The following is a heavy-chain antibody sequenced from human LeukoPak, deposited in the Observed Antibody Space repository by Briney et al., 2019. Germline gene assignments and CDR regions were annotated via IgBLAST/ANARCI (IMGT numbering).Heavy chain of an antibody. CDR3: ASGGYSGYDWDY. J-gene: IGHJ4*02. CDR1: GFTFSSYG. CDR2: IWYDGSNK. D-gene: IGHD5-12*01. V-gene: IGHV3-33*01. Sequence: GGSLRLSCAASGFTFSSYGMHWVRQAPGKGLEWVAVIWYDGSNKYYADSVKGRFTISRDNSKNTLYLQMNSLRAEDTAVYYCASGGYSGYDWDYWGQGTLVTVSS.